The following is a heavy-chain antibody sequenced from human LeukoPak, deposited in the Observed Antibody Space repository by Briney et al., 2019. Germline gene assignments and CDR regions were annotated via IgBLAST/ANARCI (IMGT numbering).Heavy chain of an antibody. CDR3: AKIQLWLHGRYFDY. D-gene: IGHD5-18*01. CDR2: ISSSGYTM. CDR1: GFTFSSYS. Sequence: GGSLRLSCAASGFTFSSYSMNWVRQAPGKGLEWVSYISSSGYTMYYADSVKGRFTISRDNAKNSLYLQVNSLRADDTAVYYCAKIQLWLHGRYFDYWGQGTLVTVSS. V-gene: IGHV3-48*04. J-gene: IGHJ4*02.